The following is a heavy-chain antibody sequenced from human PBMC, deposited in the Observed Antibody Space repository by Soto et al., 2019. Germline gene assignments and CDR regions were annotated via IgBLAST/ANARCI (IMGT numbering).Heavy chain of an antibody. Sequence: QVQLVESGGGVVQPGRSLRLSCAASGFTFSSYAMHWVRQAPGKGLEWVAVISYDGSNKYYADSVKGRFTISRDNSKNTLYLQMNSVRAEDTAVYYCARDLYCSGGSCYSRGFDYWGQGTLVTVSS. J-gene: IGHJ4*02. CDR1: GFTFSSYA. V-gene: IGHV3-30-3*01. CDR2: ISYDGSNK. D-gene: IGHD2-15*01. CDR3: ARDLYCSGGSCYSRGFDY.